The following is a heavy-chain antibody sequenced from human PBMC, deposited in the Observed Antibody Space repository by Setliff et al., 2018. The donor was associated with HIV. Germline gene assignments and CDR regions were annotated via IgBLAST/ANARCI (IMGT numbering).Heavy chain of an antibody. CDR1: GGSINSTSYY. J-gene: IGHJ3*02. V-gene: IGHV4-61*05. Sequence: PSETLSLTCTVSGGSINSTSYYWGWIRQPPGKGLEWIGYIYYSGSTNYNPSLKSRVTISVDTSKNQFSLKLSSVTAADTAVYYCARNPCSGGSCPDAFDIWGQGTMVTVSS. CDR3: ARNPCSGGSCPDAFDI. CDR2: IYYSGST. D-gene: IGHD2-15*01.